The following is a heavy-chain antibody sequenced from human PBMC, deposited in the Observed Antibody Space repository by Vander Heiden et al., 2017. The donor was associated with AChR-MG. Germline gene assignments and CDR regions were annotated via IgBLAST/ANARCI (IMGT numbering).Heavy chain of an antibody. CDR1: GGSISSYY. V-gene: IGHV4-59*08. D-gene: IGHD3-10*01. J-gene: IGHJ5*02. Sequence: QVQLQESGPGLVKPSETLSLTCTVSGGSISSYYWSWIRQPPGKGLEWIGYIYYSGSTNYNPALKSRVTISVDTSKNQFSLKLSSVTAADTAVYYCACQDVNADRGWFDPWGQGTLVTVSS. CDR2: IYYSGST. CDR3: ACQDVNADRGWFDP.